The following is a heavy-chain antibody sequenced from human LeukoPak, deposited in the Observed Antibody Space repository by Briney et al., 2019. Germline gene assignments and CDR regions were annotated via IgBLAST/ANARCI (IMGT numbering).Heavy chain of an antibody. D-gene: IGHD6-13*01. CDR1: GFTFSYYS. Sequence: GGSLRLSCVASGFTFSYYSMNWVRQAPGKGLEWVSYISSSSSTIYYADSVKGRFTISRDNAKNSLYLQLNSLRAEDTAVYYCARVGALSSSWLLYWGQGTLVTVSS. V-gene: IGHV3-48*01. J-gene: IGHJ4*02. CDR2: ISSSSSTI. CDR3: ARVGALSSSWLLY.